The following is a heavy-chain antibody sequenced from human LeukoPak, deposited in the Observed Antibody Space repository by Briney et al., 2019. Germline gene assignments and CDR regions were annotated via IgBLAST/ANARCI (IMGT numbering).Heavy chain of an antibody. D-gene: IGHD6-13*01. CDR1: GFTFSSYA. V-gene: IGHV3-30-3*01. Sequence: GRSLRLSCAASGFTFSSYAMHRVRQAPGKGLEWVAVISYDGSNKYYADSVKGRFTISRDNSKNTLYLQMNSLRAEDTAVYYCAKGGRAAADWFDPWGQGTLVTVSS. CDR2: ISYDGSNK. CDR3: AKGGRAAADWFDP. J-gene: IGHJ5*02.